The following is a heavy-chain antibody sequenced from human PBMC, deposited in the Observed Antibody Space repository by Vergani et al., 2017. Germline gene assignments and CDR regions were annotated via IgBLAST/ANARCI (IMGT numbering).Heavy chain of an antibody. CDR2: ISYDGSNK. CDR3: AKSPRIVIAAAMWIGT. D-gene: IGHD2-2*01. J-gene: IGHJ5*02. V-gene: IGHV3-33*05. Sequence: QVRLVESGGGVVQPGRSLTLSCEVSGFSFSNFGMHWVRQAPGQGLEWVAVISYDGSNKYYADSVKGRFTISRDNSKDTLYLQMYSLRAEDTAVYFCAKSPRIVIAAAMWIGTWGQGTLVSVSS. CDR1: GFSFSNFG.